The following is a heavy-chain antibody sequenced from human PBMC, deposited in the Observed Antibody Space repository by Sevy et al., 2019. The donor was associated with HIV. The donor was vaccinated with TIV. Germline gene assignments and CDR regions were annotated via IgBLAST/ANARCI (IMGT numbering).Heavy chain of an antibody. Sequence: GGSLRLSCGASGFTFSRYSMNWVRQAPGKGLEWVSYISSSGHYIQYADSVRGRFTISRDNAWDSLDLQMNSLRAEDTAVYFCVRWDYSTSGNWFDPWGQGTLVTVSS. CDR1: GFTFSRYS. V-gene: IGHV3-21*01. J-gene: IGHJ5*02. CDR3: VRWDYSTSGNWFDP. D-gene: IGHD6-13*01. CDR2: ISSSGHYI.